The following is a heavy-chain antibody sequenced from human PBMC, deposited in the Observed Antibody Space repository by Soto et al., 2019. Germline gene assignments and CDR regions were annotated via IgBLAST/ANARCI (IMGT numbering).Heavy chain of an antibody. CDR3: ARYTYNISPFDY. D-gene: IGHD1-1*01. V-gene: IGHV3-74*01. Sequence: GGSLRLSCAASGFTFSNYCMHWVRQVPGKGLVWVSRTNSDGSSKSYADSVKGRSTISRDNAKNTVFLQMDSLRAEDTAVYYCARYTYNISPFDYWGQGTLVTVSS. J-gene: IGHJ4*02. CDR1: GFTFSNYC. CDR2: TNSDGSSK.